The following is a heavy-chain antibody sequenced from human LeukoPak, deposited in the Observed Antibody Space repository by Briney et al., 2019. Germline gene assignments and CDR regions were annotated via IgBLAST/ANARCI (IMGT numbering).Heavy chain of an antibody. D-gene: IGHD5-18*01. V-gene: IGHV3-33*06. J-gene: IGHJ4*02. CDR3: AKGRQGYHFDY. Sequence: GGSLRLSCAASGFTFSNYAIHWVRQAPGKGLEWVAVIWHDGSEKYYEDSVKGRFTISRDNSKNTLYLQMNSLRAEDTAVYYCAKGRQGYHFDYWGRGTLVTVSS. CDR1: GFTFSNYA. CDR2: IWHDGSEK.